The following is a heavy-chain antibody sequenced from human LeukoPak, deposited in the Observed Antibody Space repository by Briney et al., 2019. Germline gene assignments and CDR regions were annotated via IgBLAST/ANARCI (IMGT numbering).Heavy chain of an antibody. J-gene: IGHJ4*02. V-gene: IGHV3-49*02. Sequence: GESLRLSCTASGFNFGNYAMSWVRQAPGKGLEWLGFIRSKASGGAIEYDPSVDGRFTISRDDSKSIVYLQMTSLKTEDTATYFCTREVDGMSAYWGQGTLVTVSS. D-gene: IGHD1-14*01. CDR2: IRSKASGGAI. CDR3: TREVDGMSAY. CDR1: GFNFGNYA.